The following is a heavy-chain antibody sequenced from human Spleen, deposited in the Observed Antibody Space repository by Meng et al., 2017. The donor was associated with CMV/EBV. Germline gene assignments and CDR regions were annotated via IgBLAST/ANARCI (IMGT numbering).Heavy chain of an antibody. Sequence: LSLTCAVYGGSFSAYYWSWIRQPPGKGLEWIGEINHSGSTNYNPSLKSRVTISVDTSKNQFSLKLNSVTAADTAVYYCTRGEVRFDPWGQGTLVTVSS. CDR1: GGSFSAYY. V-gene: IGHV4-34*01. CDR2: INHSGST. J-gene: IGHJ5*02. CDR3: TRGEVRFDP.